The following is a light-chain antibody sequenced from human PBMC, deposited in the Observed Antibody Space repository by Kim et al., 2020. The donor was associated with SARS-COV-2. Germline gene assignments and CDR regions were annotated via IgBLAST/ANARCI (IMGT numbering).Light chain of an antibody. CDR2: AAS. V-gene: IGKV1-27*01. Sequence: AYVGDRVTITCRASQDISNYVAWFQLKPGKAPKLLSYAASALQPGGPHRFSGSGSGTDFTLTVTSLQPEDVATYYCQKCDSAPWTFGQGTKVDIK. J-gene: IGKJ1*01. CDR1: QDISNY. CDR3: QKCDSAPWT.